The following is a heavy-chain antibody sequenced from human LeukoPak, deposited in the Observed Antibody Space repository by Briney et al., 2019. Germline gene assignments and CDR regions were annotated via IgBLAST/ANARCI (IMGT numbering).Heavy chain of an antibody. CDR1: GFTFSNYG. V-gene: IGHV3-33*01. J-gene: IGHJ4*02. CDR2: IWYDGSYQ. CDR3: ARDLGDYASGKSHFDY. D-gene: IGHD3-10*01. Sequence: GGSLRLSCAASGFTFSNYGMRWVRQAPGKGLEWVALIWYDGSYQYYADPVKGRFTISRGNSKNTLYLQMNSLRAEDTAVYYCARDLGDYASGKSHFDYWGQGTLVAVSS.